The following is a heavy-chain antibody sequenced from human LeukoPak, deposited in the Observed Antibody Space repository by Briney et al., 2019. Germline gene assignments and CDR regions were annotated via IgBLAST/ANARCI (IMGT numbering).Heavy chain of an antibody. J-gene: IGHJ6*03. CDR1: GGSISSYY. CDR2: IYYSGSA. Sequence: SETLSLTCTVSGGSISSYYWNWIRQPPGKGLEWIGYIYYSGSANYNPSLKSRVTISVDTSKNQVSLKLSSVTAADTAVYYCARGPLTYYYYYMDVWGKGTTVTVSS. CDR3: ARGPLTYYYYYMDV. V-gene: IGHV4-59*12.